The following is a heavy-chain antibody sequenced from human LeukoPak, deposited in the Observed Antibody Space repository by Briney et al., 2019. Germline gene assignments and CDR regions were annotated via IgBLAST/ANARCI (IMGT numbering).Heavy chain of an antibody. CDR2: INPNSGGT. CDR3: ARTNYASGGYYIDY. V-gene: IGHV1-2*02. CDR1: GYTFTAYY. J-gene: IGHJ4*02. Sequence: ASVKVSCKASGYTFTAYYMHWVRQAPGQGLEWMGWINPNSGGTNYAQTFQGRVTMTRDTSISTAYMELSRLRSDDTAVYYCARTNYASGGYYIDYWGRGTLVTVSS. D-gene: IGHD3-22*01.